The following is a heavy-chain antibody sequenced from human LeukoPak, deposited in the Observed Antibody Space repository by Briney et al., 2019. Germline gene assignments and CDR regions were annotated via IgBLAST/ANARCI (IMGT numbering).Heavy chain of an antibody. CDR3: ARDHGGGDFDY. J-gene: IGHJ4*02. D-gene: IGHD3-16*01. V-gene: IGHV3-NL1*01. CDR2: IYSGGST. CDR1: GFTFSSYG. Sequence: PGGSLRLSCAASGFTFSSYGMHWVRQAPGKGLEWVSVIYSGGSTYYADSVKGRFTISRDNSKNTLYLQMNSLRAEDTAVYYCARDHGGGDFDYWGQGTLVTVSS.